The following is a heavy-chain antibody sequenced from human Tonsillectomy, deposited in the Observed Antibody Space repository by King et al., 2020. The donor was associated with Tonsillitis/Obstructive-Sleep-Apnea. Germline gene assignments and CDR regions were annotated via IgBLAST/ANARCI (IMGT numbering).Heavy chain of an antibody. J-gene: IGHJ6*02. D-gene: IGHD4-17*01. CDR2: ISGSGGST. CDR3: AKSRDYGDYVGDYYYYGMDV. Sequence: VQLVESGGGLVQPGGSLRLSCAASGFTFSSYAMSWVRQAPGKGLEWVSAISGSGGSTYYADSVKGRFTISRDNSKNTLYLQMNRLRAQDTAVYYCAKSRDYGDYVGDYYYYGMDVWGQGTTVTVSS. V-gene: IGHV3-23*04. CDR1: GFTFSSYA.